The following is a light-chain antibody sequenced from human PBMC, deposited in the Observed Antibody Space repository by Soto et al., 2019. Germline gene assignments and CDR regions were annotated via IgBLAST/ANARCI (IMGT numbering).Light chain of an antibody. Sequence: QSALTQPRSVSGSPGQSVTISCTGTSSDVGTYNYVSWYQQHPGKAPKLIIYDVSKRPSGVPDRFSASKSGSTASLTISGLQAEDESDYYCCSYAGSYTWVFGGGTKLTVL. V-gene: IGLV2-11*01. CDR3: CSYAGSYTWV. J-gene: IGLJ3*02. CDR1: SSDVGTYNY. CDR2: DVS.